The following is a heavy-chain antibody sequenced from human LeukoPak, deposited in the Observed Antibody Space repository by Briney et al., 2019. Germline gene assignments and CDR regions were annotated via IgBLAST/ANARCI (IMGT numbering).Heavy chain of an antibody. D-gene: IGHD1-26*01. J-gene: IGHJ3*02. V-gene: IGHV4-30-4*01. CDR3: ARGLGSVGATQAAFDI. CDR2: IYYSGST. Sequence: SETLSLTCTVSGGSISSGDYYWSWIRQPPGKGLEWIGYIYYSGSTNYNPSLKSRVTISVDTSKNQFSLKLSSVTAADTAVYYCARGLGSVGATQAAFDIWGQGTMVTVSS. CDR1: GGSISSGDYY.